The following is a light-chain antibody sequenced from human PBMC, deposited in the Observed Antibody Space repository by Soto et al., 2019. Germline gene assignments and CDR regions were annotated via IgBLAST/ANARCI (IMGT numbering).Light chain of an antibody. CDR1: SSDVGSYNL. V-gene: IGLV2-23*01. Sequence: QSALTQPASVSGSPGQSITISCTGTSSDVGSYNLVSWYQHHPGKAPKLMIYEAGRRPSGVSNRFSGSKSGNTASLTISGLQADVEADYYCCSYAGSSTYVFGTGTKLTVL. J-gene: IGLJ1*01. CDR2: EAG. CDR3: CSYAGSSTYV.